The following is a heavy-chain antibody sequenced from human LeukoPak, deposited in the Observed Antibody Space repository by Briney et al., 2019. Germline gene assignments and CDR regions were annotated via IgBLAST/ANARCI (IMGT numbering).Heavy chain of an antibody. CDR3: AKDRGSSSGWFP. V-gene: IGHV3-23*01. CDR2: ISGSGGTT. D-gene: IGHD6-19*01. J-gene: IGHJ5*02. Sequence: GGSLRLSCAASGFTFSSYAMSWVRQAPGKGLEWVSAISGSGGTTYYADSVKGRFTISRDNSKNTLYLQMNSLGAEDTAVYYCAKDRGSSSGWFPWGQGTLVTVSS. CDR1: GFTFSSYA.